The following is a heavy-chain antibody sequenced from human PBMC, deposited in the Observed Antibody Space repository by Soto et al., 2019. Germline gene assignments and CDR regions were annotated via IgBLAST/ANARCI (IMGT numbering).Heavy chain of an antibody. V-gene: IGHV3-15*07. Sequence: EVQLVESGGGLVKPGGSLRLSCAASGFTFSNAWMNWVRQAPGKGLEWAGRIKSKTDGGTTDYAAPVKGRFTISRDDSKNTLYLQMNSLKTEDTAVYYCTTEDIVVVVAAVGFDYWGQGTLVTVSS. CDR3: TTEDIVVVVAAVGFDY. CDR2: IKSKTDGGTT. J-gene: IGHJ4*02. D-gene: IGHD2-15*01. CDR1: GFTFSNAW.